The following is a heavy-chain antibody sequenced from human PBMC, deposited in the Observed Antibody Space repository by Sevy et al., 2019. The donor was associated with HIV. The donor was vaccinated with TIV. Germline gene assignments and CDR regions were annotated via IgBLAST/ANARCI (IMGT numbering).Heavy chain of an antibody. Sequence: SETLSLTCTVSGDSISNDYWSWIRQPPGKGLEWIGYIYYSGSTNYNPSLKSRVTISLDTSKNQFSVKLSSVTAADTAVYYCARGTFSYGYWREFYYWGQGTLVTVSS. CDR1: GDSISNDY. D-gene: IGHD5-18*01. V-gene: IGHV4-59*01. CDR3: ARGTFSYGYWREFYY. J-gene: IGHJ4*02. CDR2: IYYSGST.